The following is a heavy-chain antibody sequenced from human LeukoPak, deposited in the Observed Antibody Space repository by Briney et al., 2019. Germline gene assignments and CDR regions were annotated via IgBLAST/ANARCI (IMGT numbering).Heavy chain of an antibody. CDR2: ISSSGSTI. D-gene: IGHD3-3*01. CDR1: GFTFSSYA. Sequence: GGSLRLSCAASGFTFSSYAMSWIRQAPGKGLEWVSYISSSGSTIYYADSVKGRFTISRDNAKNSLYLQMNSLRAEDTAVYYRARDLTTITIFGVVINYGMDVWGQGTTVTVSS. CDR3: ARDLTTITIFGVVINYGMDV. J-gene: IGHJ6*02. V-gene: IGHV3-11*01.